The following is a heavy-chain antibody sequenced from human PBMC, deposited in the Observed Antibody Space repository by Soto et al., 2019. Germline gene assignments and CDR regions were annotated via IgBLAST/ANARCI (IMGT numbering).Heavy chain of an antibody. J-gene: IGHJ6*03. Sequence: SETLSLTCTVSGGSISSYYWSWIRQPPGKGLEWIGYIYYSGSTNYNPSLKSRVTISVDTSKNQFSLKLSSVTAADTAVYYCARTVDYCYYMDVWGKGTTVTVSS. V-gene: IGHV4-59*08. CDR3: ARTVDYCYYMDV. CDR2: IYYSGST. CDR1: GGSISSYY.